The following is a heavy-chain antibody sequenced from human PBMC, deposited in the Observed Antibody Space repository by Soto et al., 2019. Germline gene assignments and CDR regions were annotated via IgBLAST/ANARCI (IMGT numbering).Heavy chain of an antibody. CDR2: INADNGNT. J-gene: IGHJ3*02. Sequence: GASVKVSCKASGYTFINYAMHWVRQAPGQRLEWMGWINADNGNTKYSQRFQGRVTLTRDTSASTAYMELRSLRSEDTAVYYCARETYDILTGPLYAFDIWGQGTMVTVSS. CDR3: ARETYDILTGPLYAFDI. D-gene: IGHD3-9*01. CDR1: GYTFINYA. V-gene: IGHV1-3*01.